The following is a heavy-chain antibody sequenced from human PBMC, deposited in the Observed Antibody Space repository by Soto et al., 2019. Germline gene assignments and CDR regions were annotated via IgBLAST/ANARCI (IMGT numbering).Heavy chain of an antibody. V-gene: IGHV4-59*08. CDR3: ARQTEGSYGEFDY. CDR2: IYYSGST. D-gene: IGHD3-16*01. J-gene: IGHJ4*02. Sequence: SETLSLTCTVSGGSISSYYWSWIRQPPGKGLEWIGYIYYSGSTNYNPSLKSRVTISVDTSKNQFSLKLSSVTAADTAVYYCARQTEGSYGEFDYWGQGTLVTVSS. CDR1: GGSISSYY.